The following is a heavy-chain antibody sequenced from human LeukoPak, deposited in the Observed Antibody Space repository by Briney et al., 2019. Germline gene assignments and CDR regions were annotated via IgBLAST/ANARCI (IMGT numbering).Heavy chain of an antibody. CDR3: ARKYYGSGSYGY. CDR1: GYTFTSYD. V-gene: IGHV1-8*01. CDR2: MNPNSGNT. J-gene: IGHJ4*02. D-gene: IGHD3-10*01. Sequence: GASVKVSCKASGYTFTSYDINWVRQATGRGLEWMGWMNPNSGNTGYAQKFQGRVTMTRNTSISTAYMELSSLRSEDTAVYYCARKYYGSGSYGYWGQGTLVTVSS.